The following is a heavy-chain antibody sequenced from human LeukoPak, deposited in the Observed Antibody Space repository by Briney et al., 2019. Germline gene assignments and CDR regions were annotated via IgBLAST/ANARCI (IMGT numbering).Heavy chain of an antibody. CDR2: INHSGST. D-gene: IGHD2-2*01. Sequence: SETLSLTCAVYGGSFSGYYWSWIRQPPGKGLEWIGEINHSGSTNYNPSLKSRVTISVDTSKNQCSMKLRSVTAADTAVYYCARAPIVVVPAAMYNWFDPWGQGTLVTVSS. J-gene: IGHJ5*02. CDR3: ARAPIVVVPAAMYNWFDP. CDR1: GGSFSGYY. V-gene: IGHV4-34*01.